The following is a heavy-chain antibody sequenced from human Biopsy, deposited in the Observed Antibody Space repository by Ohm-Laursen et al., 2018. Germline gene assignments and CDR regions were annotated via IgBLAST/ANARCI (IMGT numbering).Heavy chain of an antibody. CDR1: GGSISNNNYY. CDR2: IFYRGST. D-gene: IGHD3-22*01. CDR3: ARDYDTSGYYYVS. Sequence: SDTLSLTCTLSGGSISNNNYYWGWIRQPPGKGLEWIGSIFYRGSTHYKPSLKSRVNISVDTSKNQFSLKLNSVTAADTAVYYCARDYDTSGYYYVSWGQGTLVTVSS. V-gene: IGHV4-39*01. J-gene: IGHJ5*02.